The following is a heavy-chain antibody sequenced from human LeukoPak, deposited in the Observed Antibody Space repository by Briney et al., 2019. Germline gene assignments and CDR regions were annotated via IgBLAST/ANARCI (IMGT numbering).Heavy chain of an antibody. Sequence: ASVKVPCKASGYTFTQYGVSWVGQAAGKGREWMGWISGYNGYRNYAQSLRDRVTVPTHTPTNTAYLEVRGLRADHAAGWFCASDGLTQIVNAYYFDYWGQGPLVTLPS. CDR2: ISGYNGYR. D-gene: IGHD3-16*01. V-gene: IGHV1-18*01. CDR3: ASDGLTQIVNAYYFDY. J-gene: IGHJ4*02. CDR1: GYTFTQYG.